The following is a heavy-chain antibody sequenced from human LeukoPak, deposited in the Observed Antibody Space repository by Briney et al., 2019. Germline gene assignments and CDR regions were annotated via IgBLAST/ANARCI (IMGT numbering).Heavy chain of an antibody. J-gene: IGHJ4*02. D-gene: IGHD3-9*01. CDR3: ARDPVTISGGGFDY. CDR1: GGSFSGYY. CDR2: INHSGST. Sequence: SETLSLTCAVYGGSFSGYYWSWIRQPPGKGLEWIGEINHSGSTNYNPSLKSRVTISVDTSKNQFSLKLSSVTAADTAVYYRARDPVTISGGGFDYWGQGTLVTVSS. V-gene: IGHV4-34*01.